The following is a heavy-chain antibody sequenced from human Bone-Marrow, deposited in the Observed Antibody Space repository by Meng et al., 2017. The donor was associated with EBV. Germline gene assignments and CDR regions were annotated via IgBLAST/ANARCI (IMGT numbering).Heavy chain of an antibody. CDR1: GGTFRSDA. D-gene: IGHD3-10*01. J-gene: IGHJ4*02. V-gene: IGHV1-69*01. CDR3: ASESGRGFTPDY. Sequence: QVQLVQSGAEVQKPGSSGMFSCKTSGGTFRSDAISWVRQAPGQGLVWMGGLIPMTGAAHYAQKFQDRVSIIADESTSTHYLELSSLRSEDTAIYFCASESGRGFTPDYWGQGTLVTVSS. CDR2: LIPMTGAA.